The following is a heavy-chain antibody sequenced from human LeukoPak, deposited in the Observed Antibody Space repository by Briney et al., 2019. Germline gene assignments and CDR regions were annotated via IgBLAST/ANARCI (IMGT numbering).Heavy chain of an antibody. D-gene: IGHD6-13*01. Sequence: PGGSLRLSCVVSGFTFSSNYMSWVRQAPGKGLEWVSVLYSGGNTYHADSVKGRFTISRDNSKNTLYLQMNSLRAEDTAVYYCAREGASSSFSYWGQGTLVTVSS. CDR3: AREGASSSFSY. J-gene: IGHJ4*02. V-gene: IGHV3-53*01. CDR2: LYSGGNT. CDR1: GFTFSSNY.